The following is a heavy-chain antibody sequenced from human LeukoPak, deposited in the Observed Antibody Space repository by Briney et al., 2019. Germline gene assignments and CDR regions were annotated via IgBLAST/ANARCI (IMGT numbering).Heavy chain of an antibody. CDR1: GFSLSTRGVG. D-gene: IGHD4-17*01. Sequence: SGPTLVNPTQTLTLTCTFSGFSLSTRGVGMGWIRQPPVKALEWLGLIFGDDDKRYRPSLQSRLTITKDTSKNQVVLTLTNMDPVDTGTYYCAHILWTVTSPFDYWGQGTLVTVSS. CDR2: IFGDDDK. J-gene: IGHJ4*02. V-gene: IGHV2-5*02. CDR3: AHILWTVTSPFDY.